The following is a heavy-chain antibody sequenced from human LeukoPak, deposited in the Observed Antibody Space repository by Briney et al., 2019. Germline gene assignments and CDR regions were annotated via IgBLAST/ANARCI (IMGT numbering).Heavy chain of an antibody. CDR2: IIPIFGTA. D-gene: IGHD3-22*01. V-gene: IGHV1-69*05. J-gene: IGHJ5*02. Sequence: ASVKVSCKASGGTFISYAISWVRQAPGQGLEWMGGIIPIFGTANYAQKFQGRVTITTDESTSTAYMELSSLRSEDTAVYYCARDRYDSSQGPFDPWGQGTLVTVSS. CDR3: ARDRYDSSQGPFDP. CDR1: GGTFISYA.